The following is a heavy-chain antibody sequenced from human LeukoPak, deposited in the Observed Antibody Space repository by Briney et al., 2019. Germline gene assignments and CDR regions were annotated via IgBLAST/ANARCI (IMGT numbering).Heavy chain of an antibody. V-gene: IGHV4-4*07. CDR1: GASITSFH. CDR2: IYTSGST. J-gene: IGHJ4*02. Sequence: SETLSLTCAVSGASITSFHWTWFRQPAGRGLEWIGLIYTSGSTLYNPSLQSPVAMSVDVTKNQLSLKLSYVTAADAATYYCARKDGDYWGQGTLVTVSS. CDR3: ARKDGDY. D-gene: IGHD6-6*01.